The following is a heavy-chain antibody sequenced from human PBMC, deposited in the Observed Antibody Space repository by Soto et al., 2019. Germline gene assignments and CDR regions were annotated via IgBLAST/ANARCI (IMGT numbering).Heavy chain of an antibody. J-gene: IGHJ6*03. V-gene: IGHV1-8*01. CDR2: MNPNSGNT. CDR3: ARGPYYYYYMDV. CDR1: GYTFTSYD. Sequence: QVQLVQSGAEVKKPGASVKVSCKASGYTFTSYDINWVRQATGQGLEWMGWMNPNSGNTGHAQKFQGRITMTRNTSITTAYMELSSLRSEDTAVYYCARGPYYYYYMDVWGKGTTVTVSS.